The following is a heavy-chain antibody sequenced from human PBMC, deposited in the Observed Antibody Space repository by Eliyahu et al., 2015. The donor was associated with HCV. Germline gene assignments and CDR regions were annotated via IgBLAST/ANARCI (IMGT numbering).Heavy chain of an antibody. D-gene: IGHD3-10*01. V-gene: IGHV3-48*02. CDR2: ISSSSSTI. CDR3: ARGVLGYYGSGGAFDI. J-gene: IGHJ3*02. Sequence: EVQLVESGGGLVQPGGSLRLSCAASGFTFSSYSMNWVRQAPGKGLGWVSYISSSSSTIYYADSVKGRFTISRDNAKNSLYLQMNSLRDEDTAVYYCARGVLGYYGSGGAFDIWGQGTMVTVSS. CDR1: GFTFSSYS.